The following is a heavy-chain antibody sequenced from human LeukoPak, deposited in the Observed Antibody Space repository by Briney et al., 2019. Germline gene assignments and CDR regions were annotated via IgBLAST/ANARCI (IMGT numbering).Heavy chain of an antibody. V-gene: IGHV4-31*03. D-gene: IGHD1-1*01. J-gene: IGHJ4*02. CDR1: GGSISSDGYY. Sequence: SETLSLTYTVSGGSISSDGYYWSWIRQHPGKGLEWIGYIYYSGSTYYNPSLKSRVTISVDTSKNQFSLKLSSVTAADTAVYYCARGPTGYDPPFDYWGQGTLVTVSS. CDR2: IYYSGST. CDR3: ARGPTGYDPPFDY.